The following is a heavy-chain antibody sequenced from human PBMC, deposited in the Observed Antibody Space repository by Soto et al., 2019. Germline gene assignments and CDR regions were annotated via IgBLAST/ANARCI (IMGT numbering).Heavy chain of an antibody. CDR3: ARGGDVLRYFDSGNYYGMDV. V-gene: IGHV3-30-3*01. D-gene: IGHD3-9*01. Sequence: GGSLRLSCAASGFTFSSYAMHWVRQAPGKGLEWVAVISYDGSNKYYADSVKGRFTISRDNSKNTLYLQMNSLRAEDTAVYYCARGGDVLRYFDSGNYYGMDVWGQGTTVTVSS. CDR2: ISYDGSNK. J-gene: IGHJ6*02. CDR1: GFTFSSYA.